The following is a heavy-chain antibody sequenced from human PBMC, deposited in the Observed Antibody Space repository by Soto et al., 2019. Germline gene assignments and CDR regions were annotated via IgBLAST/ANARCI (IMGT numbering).Heavy chain of an antibody. CDR2: TYYRSKWYN. CDR1: GDSVSSNSAA. V-gene: IGHV6-1*01. Sequence: PSQTLSLPCAISGDSVSSNSAAWNWIRQSPSRGLEWLGRTYYRSKWYNDYAVSVKSRITINPDTSKNQFSLQLNSVTPEDTAVYYCARDRGASSSSGYYYGMDVWGQGTTVTVSS. J-gene: IGHJ6*02. CDR3: ARDRGASSSSGYYYGMDV. D-gene: IGHD6-6*01.